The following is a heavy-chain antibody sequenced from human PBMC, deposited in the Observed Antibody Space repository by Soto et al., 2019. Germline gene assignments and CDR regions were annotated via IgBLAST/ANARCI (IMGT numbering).Heavy chain of an antibody. CDR3: AKPSNVLRFLECLSAPLAV. V-gene: IGHV3-30*18. CDR1: GFIFSDYA. CDR2: IFVSGSKK. Sequence: PGGSLRLSCSASGFIFSDYAMHWVRQAPGKGMEWVAVIFVSGSKKYYADSVKGRFTISRDNSKNTLYLQMNSLRAEDTAVYYCAKPSNVLRFLECLSAPLAVWGKGTTVTVSS. D-gene: IGHD3-3*01. J-gene: IGHJ6*04.